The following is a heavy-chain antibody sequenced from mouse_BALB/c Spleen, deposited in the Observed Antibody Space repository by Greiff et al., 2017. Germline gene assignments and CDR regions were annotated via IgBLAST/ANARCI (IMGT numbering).Heavy chain of an antibody. CDR2: ISSGGST. D-gene: IGHD2-10*02. J-gene: IGHJ1*01. CDR1: GFTFSSYA. V-gene: IGHV5-6-5*01. Sequence: EVHLVESGGGLVKPGGSLKLSCAASGFTFSSYAMSWVRQTPEKRLEWVASISSGGSTYYPDSVKGRFTISRDNARNILYLQMSSLRSEDTAMYYCAMYGSHWYFDVWGAGTTVTVSS. CDR3: AMYGSHWYFDV.